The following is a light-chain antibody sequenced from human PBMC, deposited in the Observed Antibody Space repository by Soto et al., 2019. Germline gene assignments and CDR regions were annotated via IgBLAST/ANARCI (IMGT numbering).Light chain of an antibody. CDR3: SSYAHSSTVV. CDR1: SSDVGSYDL. V-gene: IGLV2-23*01. J-gene: IGLJ2*01. Sequence: QSALTQPASVSGSPGQSITISCTGTSSDVGSYDLVSWYQQHPGKAPKLMIYEGSKRPSGVSDRFSGSKSGNTASLTISGLLAEDEADYYCSSYAHSSTVVFGGGTKVTVL. CDR2: EGS.